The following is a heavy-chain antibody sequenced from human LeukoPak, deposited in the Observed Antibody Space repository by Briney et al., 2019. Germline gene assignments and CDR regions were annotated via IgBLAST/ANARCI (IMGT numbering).Heavy chain of an antibody. CDR3: ARDDEYYYDVSGTGENC. CDR1: GYTFTSYA. Sequence: ASLKVSSKASGYTFTSYAMNWVRQAPGQGLEWMGWINTNTGNPTYAQGFTGRFVFSLDTSVATAYLQISSLKAEDTDVYYCARDDEYYYDVSGTGENCWGQGTPVTVSS. J-gene: IGHJ4*02. D-gene: IGHD3-22*01. V-gene: IGHV7-4-1*02. CDR2: INTNTGNP.